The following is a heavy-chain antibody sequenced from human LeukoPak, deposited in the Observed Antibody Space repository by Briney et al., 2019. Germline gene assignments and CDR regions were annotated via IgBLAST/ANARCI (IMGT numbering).Heavy chain of an antibody. CDR3: AKGAGGYQLLYKRGAHFDY. D-gene: IGHD2-2*02. CDR2: IIPIFGTA. J-gene: IGHJ4*02. CDR1: GGTFSSYA. Sequence: SLKVSCKASGGTFSSYAISWVRQAPGQGLEWMGGIIPIFGTANYAQKFQGRVTITADESTSTAYMELSSLRSEDTAVYYCAKGAGGYQLLYKRGAHFDYWGQGTLVTVSS. V-gene: IGHV1-69*13.